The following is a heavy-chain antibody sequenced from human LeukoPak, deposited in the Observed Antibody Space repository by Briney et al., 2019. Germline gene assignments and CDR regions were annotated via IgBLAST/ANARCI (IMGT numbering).Heavy chain of an antibody. CDR1: GYTFTGYY. J-gene: IGHJ4*02. CDR2: INPNSGGT. V-gene: IGHV1-2*02. CDR3: ARLTFSSGWSLDY. Sequence: ASVKVSCKASGYTFTGYYMHWVRQAPGQGLEWMGWINPNSGGTNYAQKFQGRVTMTRDTSISTAYMELSRLRSDDTAVYYCARLTFSSGWSLDYWGQGTLVTVSS. D-gene: IGHD6-19*01.